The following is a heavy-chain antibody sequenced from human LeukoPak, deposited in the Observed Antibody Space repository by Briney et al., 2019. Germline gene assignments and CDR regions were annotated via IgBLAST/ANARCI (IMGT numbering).Heavy chain of an antibody. CDR3: AREESGGYFDY. CDR1: GYTFTNYY. V-gene: IGHV1-46*01. CDR2: INPTGTGT. Sequence: ASVKVSCKASGYTFTNYYMHWVRQAPGQGLEWVGLINPTGTGTNYAQKFRGRVTLTRDTSTTTVYMELSSLRSGDTAVYYCAREESGGYFDYWGQGTPVTVSS. J-gene: IGHJ4*02. D-gene: IGHD2-8*02.